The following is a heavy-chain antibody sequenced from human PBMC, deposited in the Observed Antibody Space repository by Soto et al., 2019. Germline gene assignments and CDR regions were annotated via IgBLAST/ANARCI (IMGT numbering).Heavy chain of an antibody. Sequence: VKFSCKASGYTFTGYYMHWLRQAPGQGLEWMGWINPNSGGTNYAQKFQGRVTMTRDTSISTAYMELSRLRSDDTAVYYCAREEGTMIVVVITRSYNWFDPWGQGTLVTVSS. J-gene: IGHJ5*02. D-gene: IGHD3-22*01. V-gene: IGHV1-2*02. CDR1: GYTFTGYY. CDR3: AREEGTMIVVVITRSYNWFDP. CDR2: INPNSGGT.